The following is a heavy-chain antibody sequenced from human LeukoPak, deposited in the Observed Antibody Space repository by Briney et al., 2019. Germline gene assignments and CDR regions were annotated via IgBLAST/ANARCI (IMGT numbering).Heavy chain of an antibody. CDR3: ARVDYGDYGFDY. Sequence: GGSLRLSCAASGFTVSSNYMSWVRQAPGKGLEWVSVIYSGGSTYYADSVKGRFTISRDNSKNTLYLQMNSLRAEGTAVYYCARVDYGDYGFDYWGQGTLVTVSS. V-gene: IGHV3-66*01. D-gene: IGHD4-17*01. J-gene: IGHJ4*02. CDR1: GFTVSSNY. CDR2: IYSGGST.